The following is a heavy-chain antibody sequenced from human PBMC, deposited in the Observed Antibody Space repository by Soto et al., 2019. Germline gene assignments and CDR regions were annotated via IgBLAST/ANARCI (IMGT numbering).Heavy chain of an antibody. J-gene: IGHJ3*02. CDR1: GGSTSSGGYY. CDR3: ARARIGLFAFDI. V-gene: IGHV4-31*03. CDR2: IYYSGST. D-gene: IGHD3-22*01. Sequence: PSETLSLTCTVSGGSTSSGGYYWSWIRQHPGKGLEWIGYIYYSGSTYYNPSLKSRVTISVDTSKNQFSLKLSSVTAADTAVYYCARARIGLFAFDIWGQGTMVTVSS.